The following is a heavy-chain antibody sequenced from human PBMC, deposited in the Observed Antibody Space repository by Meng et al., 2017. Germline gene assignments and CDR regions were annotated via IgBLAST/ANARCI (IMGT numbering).Heavy chain of an antibody. Sequence: GESLKISCKGSGYSFTSYWIGWVRQMPGKGLEWMGIIYPGDSDTRCSPSFQGQVTISADKSISTAYLQWSSLKASDTAMYYCARHINYCSSTSCYAGEYYYYYGMDVWGQGTTVTVSS. J-gene: IGHJ6*02. V-gene: IGHV5-51*01. CDR2: IYPGDSDT. CDR3: ARHINYCSSTSCYAGEYYYYYGMDV. CDR1: GYSFTSYW. D-gene: IGHD2-2*01.